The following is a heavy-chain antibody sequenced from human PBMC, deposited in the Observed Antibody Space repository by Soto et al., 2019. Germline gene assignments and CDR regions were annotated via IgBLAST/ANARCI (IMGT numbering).Heavy chain of an antibody. CDR1: GFTFSSYG. CDR2: ISYDGSNK. J-gene: IGHJ6*02. CDR3: AKDLRDCISTSCPLYYYYYGIDV. Sequence: GGSLRLSCAASGFTFSSYGMHWVRQAPGKGLEWVAVISYDGSNKYYADSVKGRFTISRDNSKNTLYLQMNSLRAEDTAVYYCAKDLRDCISTSCPLYYYYYGIDVWGQGTTVTVSS. V-gene: IGHV3-30*18. D-gene: IGHD2-2*01.